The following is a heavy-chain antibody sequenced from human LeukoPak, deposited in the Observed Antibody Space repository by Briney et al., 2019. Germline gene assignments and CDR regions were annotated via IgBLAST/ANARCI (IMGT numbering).Heavy chain of an antibody. CDR3: AREVEAAAGTSETFFDY. D-gene: IGHD6-13*01. CDR1: GFTVSSNY. CDR2: ISYDGSNK. J-gene: IGHJ4*02. Sequence: GGSLRLSCAASGFTVSSNYMSWVRQAPGKGLEWVAVISYDGSNKYYADSVKGRFTISRDNSKNTLYLQMNSLRAEDTAVYYCAREVEAAAGTSETFFDYWGQGTLVTVSS. V-gene: IGHV3-30*03.